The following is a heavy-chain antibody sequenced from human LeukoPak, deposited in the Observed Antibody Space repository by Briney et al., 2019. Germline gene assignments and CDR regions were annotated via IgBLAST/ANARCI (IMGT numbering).Heavy chain of an antibody. CDR2: ISSSGSTI. J-gene: IGHJ4*02. CDR1: GFTFSDYY. V-gene: IGHV3-11*01. D-gene: IGHD4/OR15-4a*01. CDR3: AKDMWAMVPPVYFDY. Sequence: GGSLRLSCAASGFTFSDYYMSWIRQAPGKGLEWVSYISSSGSTIYYADSVKGRFTISRDNSKNSLYLQMNSLRTEDTALYYCAKDMWAMVPPVYFDYWGQGTLVTVSS.